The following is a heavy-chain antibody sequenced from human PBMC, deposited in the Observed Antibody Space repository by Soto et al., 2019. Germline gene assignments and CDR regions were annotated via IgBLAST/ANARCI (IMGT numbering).Heavy chain of an antibody. CDR1: GFTFSSYP. CDR3: VKKGAPQRCPDL. J-gene: IGHJ5*02. Sequence: EVQLLESGGGLVQPGGSLRLSCAASGFTFSSYPMSWVRRAPGKGLEWVSAISDSGVTTYYADSAKGRFTISRDNSKNTLYLQMNSLRVEDTAVYHCVKKGAPQRCPDLWGQGTLVTVSS. CDR2: ISDSGVTT. D-gene: IGHD4-17*01. V-gene: IGHV3-23*01.